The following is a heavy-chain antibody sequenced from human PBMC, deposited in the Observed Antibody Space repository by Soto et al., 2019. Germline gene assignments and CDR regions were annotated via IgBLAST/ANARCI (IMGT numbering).Heavy chain of an antibody. J-gene: IGHJ6*02. D-gene: IGHD6-19*01. V-gene: IGHV3-33*01. CDR3: ARDDIPGITVSTYGMDV. CDR1: GFTFSRYG. CDR2: IWYDGSNK. Sequence: GGSLRLSCAASGFTFSRYGMHWVRQGPGKGLEWVAVIWYDGSNKYYADSVKGRFTISRDNSKNTLHLQMISLRAEDTAVYYCARDDIPGITVSTYGMDVWGQGTTVTVSS.